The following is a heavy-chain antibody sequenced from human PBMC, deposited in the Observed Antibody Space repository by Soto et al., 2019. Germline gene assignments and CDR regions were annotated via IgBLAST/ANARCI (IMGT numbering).Heavy chain of an antibody. CDR3: ARWFFDGYGDYVDGMDV. CDR2: ISYDGSNK. D-gene: IGHD4-17*01. Sequence: QVQLVESGGGVVQPGRSLRLSCAASGFTFSSYAMHWVRQAPGKGLEWVAVISYDGSNKYYADSVKGRFTISRDNSKNTLYLQMNSLRAEDTAVYYSARWFFDGYGDYVDGMDVWGQGTTVTVSS. J-gene: IGHJ6*02. CDR1: GFTFSSYA. V-gene: IGHV3-30-3*01.